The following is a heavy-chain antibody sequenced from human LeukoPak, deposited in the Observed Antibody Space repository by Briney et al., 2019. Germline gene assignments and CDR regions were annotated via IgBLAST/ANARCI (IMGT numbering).Heavy chain of an antibody. CDR2: INPNSGGT. V-gene: IGHV1-2*02. CDR3: ATNILVRDIINWFDP. D-gene: IGHD3-10*01. Sequence: ASVKVSYKASGSTFTDYYMHWVRQAPGQGLEWMGWINPNSGGTNFAQKFQGRVTMTRDTSISTAYMELSSLRYDDTAVYYCATNILVRDIINWFDPWGQGTLVTVSS. CDR1: GSTFTDYY. J-gene: IGHJ5*02.